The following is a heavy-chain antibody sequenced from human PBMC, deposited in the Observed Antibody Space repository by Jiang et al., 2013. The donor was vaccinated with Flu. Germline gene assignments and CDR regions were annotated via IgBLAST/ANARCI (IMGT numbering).Heavy chain of an antibody. CDR3: AREGVYSSSWYAVGGWFDP. J-gene: IGHJ5*02. Sequence: VQLVESGAEVKKPGASVKVSCKASGYTFTGYYMHWVRQAPGQGLEWMGRINPNSGGTNYAQKFQGRVTMTRDTSISTAYMELSRLRSDDTAVYYCAREGVYSSSWYAVGGWFDPWGQGTLVTVSS. D-gene: IGHD6-13*01. CDR1: GYTFTGYY. V-gene: IGHV1-2*06. CDR2: INPNSGGT.